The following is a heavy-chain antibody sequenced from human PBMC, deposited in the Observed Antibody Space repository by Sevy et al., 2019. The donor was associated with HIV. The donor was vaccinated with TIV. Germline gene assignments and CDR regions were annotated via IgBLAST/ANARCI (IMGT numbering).Heavy chain of an antibody. V-gene: IGHV4-39*01. Sequence: SETLSLTCTVSGDSIRRSDDYWGWIRQPPEKGLEWIGSVYSSGSSYSTPSFKSRVTMSIDTSRNLFSLKLTSVTAADTALYYCARSPIAASGAKFDTWGPGTLVTVSS. D-gene: IGHD3-16*01. J-gene: IGHJ5*02. CDR2: VYSSGSS. CDR3: ARSPIAASGAKFDT. CDR1: GDSIRRSDDY.